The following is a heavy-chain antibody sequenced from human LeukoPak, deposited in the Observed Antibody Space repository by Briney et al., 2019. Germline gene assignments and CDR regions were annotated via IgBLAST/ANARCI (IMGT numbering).Heavy chain of an antibody. J-gene: IGHJ4*02. CDR3: ARVQGSSVYFDY. CDR1: GGSFSGYY. D-gene: IGHD6-6*01. Sequence: SETLSLTCAVYGGSFSGYYWSWVRQPPGKGLEWIGEINHSGSTNYNPSLKSRVTISVDTSKNQFSLKLSSVTAADTAVYYCARVQGSSVYFDYWGQGTLVTVSS. V-gene: IGHV4-34*01. CDR2: INHSGST.